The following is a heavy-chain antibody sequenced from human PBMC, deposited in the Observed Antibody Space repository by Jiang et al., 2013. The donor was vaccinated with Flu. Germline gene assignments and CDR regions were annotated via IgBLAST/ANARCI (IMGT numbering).Heavy chain of an antibody. CDR3: ARAASCGGDCYFFDS. J-gene: IGHJ4*02. Sequence: GAEVKKPGASVKISCKASGYIFTAYATHWVRQAPGQGLEWMGGVLPIVGIADYAQKFQGRVTITADKSTSAAYMEFSSLRSEDTAIYYCARAASCGGDCYFFDSWGQGTLVTVSS. CDR2: VLPIVGIA. CDR1: GYIFTAYA. D-gene: IGHD2-21*02. V-gene: IGHV1-69*10.